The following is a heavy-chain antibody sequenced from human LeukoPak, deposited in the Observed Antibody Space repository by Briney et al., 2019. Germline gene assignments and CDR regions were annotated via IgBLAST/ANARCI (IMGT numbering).Heavy chain of an antibody. D-gene: IGHD6-25*01. J-gene: IGHJ5*02. CDR1: GGSFSGYY. Sequence: KPSETLSLTCAVYGGSFSGYYWSWIRQPPGKGLEWIGEINHSGSTYYNPSLKSRVTISVDTSKNQFSLKLSSVTAADTAVYYCARHEAGWFDPWGQGTLVTVSS. CDR3: ARHEAGWFDP. CDR2: INHSGST. V-gene: IGHV4-34*01.